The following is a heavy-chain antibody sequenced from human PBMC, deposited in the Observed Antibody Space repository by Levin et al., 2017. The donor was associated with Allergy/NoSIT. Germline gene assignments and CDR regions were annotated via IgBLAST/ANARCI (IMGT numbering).Heavy chain of an antibody. J-gene: IGHJ6*02. CDR3: ARTVLRFLEWLLYPDYDYGMDV. CDR2: ISAYNGNT. Sequence: GESLKISCKASGYTFTSYGISWVRQAPGQGLEWMGWISAYNGNTNYAQKLQGRVTMTTDTSTSTAYMELRSLRSDDTAVYYCARTVLRFLEWLLYPDYDYGMDVWGQGTTVTVSS. D-gene: IGHD3-3*01. V-gene: IGHV1-18*01. CDR1: GYTFTSYG.